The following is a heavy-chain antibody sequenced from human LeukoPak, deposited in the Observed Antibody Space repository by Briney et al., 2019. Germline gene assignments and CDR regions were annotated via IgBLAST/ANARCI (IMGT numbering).Heavy chain of an antibody. CDR2: ISFYGSEK. CDR1: GFTFSRNG. Sequence: GLALRLSCAASGFTFSRNGMHWLRQAPRKGLDWVAVISFYGSEKSYPYSAKGRFTIFSSNSKNTVYLQMNSLRAEGTAIYYCASRPGTAVGPFDYWGQGTLVSVFS. CDR3: ASRPGTAVGPFDY. J-gene: IGHJ4*02. D-gene: IGHD6-13*01. V-gene: IGHV3-30*03.